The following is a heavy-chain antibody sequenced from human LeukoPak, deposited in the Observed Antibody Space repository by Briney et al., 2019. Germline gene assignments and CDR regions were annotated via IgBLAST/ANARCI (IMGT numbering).Heavy chain of an antibody. D-gene: IGHD5-18*01. CDR1: GGSISSSSYY. V-gene: IGHV4-39*01. CDR3: ARRRGYSYGYTFDY. Sequence: SETLSLTCTVSGGSISSSSYYWGWIRQPPGKRLEWIGSIYYSGSTYYNPSLKSRVTISVDTSKNQFSLKLSSVTAADTAVYYCARRRGYSYGYTFDYWGQGTLVTVSS. J-gene: IGHJ4*02. CDR2: IYYSGST.